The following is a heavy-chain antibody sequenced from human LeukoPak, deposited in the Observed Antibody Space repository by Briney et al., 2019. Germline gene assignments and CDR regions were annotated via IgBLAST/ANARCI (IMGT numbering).Heavy chain of an antibody. CDR2: ISGSGSDT. V-gene: IGHV3-23*01. Sequence: GGSLRLSCAASGLTFTNYGMTWVRQAPGKGLEWVSSISGSGSDTYYADSVKGRFTISRDNSKNTLYVQMVSLRAEDTAIYCCAGSSGWWAHDYWGQGTLVTVSS. J-gene: IGHJ4*02. CDR1: GLTFTNYG. CDR3: AGSSGWWAHDY. D-gene: IGHD6-19*01.